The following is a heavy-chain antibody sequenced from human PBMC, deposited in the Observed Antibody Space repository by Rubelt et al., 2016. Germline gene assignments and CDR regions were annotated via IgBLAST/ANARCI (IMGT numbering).Heavy chain of an antibody. CDR1: GFTFSSYA. CDR2: ISGSGTNT. D-gene: IGHD4-11*01. V-gene: IGHV3-23*01. CDR3: AKVWTATIGRYYGMDV. Sequence: EVQLLESGGGLVQPGGSLRLSCAASGFTFSSYAMSWVRQAPGKGLEWVSLISGSGTNTYYADSVKGRFTISRDNSKNTLYLQMNSLRAEDTAVYYCAKVWTATIGRYYGMDVWGQGTTVTVSS. J-gene: IGHJ6*02.